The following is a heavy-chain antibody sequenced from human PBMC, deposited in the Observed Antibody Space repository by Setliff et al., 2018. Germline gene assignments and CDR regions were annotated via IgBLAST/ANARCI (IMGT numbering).Heavy chain of an antibody. J-gene: IGHJ3*02. CDR1: GCTFTSHY. CDR3: ARDVFPYHYEGAFDI. CDR2: INPSSGRT. V-gene: IGHV1-46*01. D-gene: IGHD3-22*01. Sequence: ASVKVSCKASGCTFTSHYMHWVRQAPGLGLEWMGTINPSSGRTSYAQEFQGRVTMTRDTSTSTVYMDMSSLRSEDTAVYYCARDVFPYHYEGAFDIWGQGAMVTVSS.